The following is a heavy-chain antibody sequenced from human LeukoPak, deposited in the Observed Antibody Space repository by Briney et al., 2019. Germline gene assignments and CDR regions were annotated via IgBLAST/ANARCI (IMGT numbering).Heavy chain of an antibody. CDR2: IYHSGST. Sequence: PSETLSLTCAVSGYSISSGYYWGWIRQPPGKGLEWIGSIYHSGSTYYNPSLKSRVTISVDTSKNQFSLKLSSVTAADTAVYYCARDDSDYDFWSGATDAFDVWGQGTMVTVSS. J-gene: IGHJ3*01. CDR1: GYSISSGYY. V-gene: IGHV4-38-2*02. D-gene: IGHD3-3*01. CDR3: ARDDSDYDFWSGATDAFDV.